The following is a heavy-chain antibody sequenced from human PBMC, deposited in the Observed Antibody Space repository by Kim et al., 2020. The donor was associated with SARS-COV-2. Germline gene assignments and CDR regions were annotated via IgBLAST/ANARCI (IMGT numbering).Heavy chain of an antibody. V-gene: IGHV3-48*02. Sequence: GGSLRLSCAASGFTFSSYSMNWVRQAPGKGLEWVSYITSSSSTIYYTYSVKGRFTISIDNAKNSLYLQMNSLRDEDTAVYYCSRYFRHSGCYDAFDIWG. CDR3: SRYFRHSGCYDAFDI. J-gene: IGHJ3*02. D-gene: IGHD1-26*01. CDR2: ITSSSSTI. CDR1: GFTFSSYS.